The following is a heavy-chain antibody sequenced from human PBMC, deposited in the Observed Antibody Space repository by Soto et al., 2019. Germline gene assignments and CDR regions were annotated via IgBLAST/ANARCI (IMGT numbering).Heavy chain of an antibody. CDR3: ARELKRIPYNWFDP. Sequence: SETLSLTCAVYGGSFRCYYWSWIRQPPGKGLEWIGEINHSGSTNYNPSLKSRVTISVDTSKNQFSLKLGSVTAADTAVYYCARELKRIPYNWFDPWGQGTLVTVSS. V-gene: IGHV4-34*01. J-gene: IGHJ5*02. CDR2: INHSGST. D-gene: IGHD1-7*01. CDR1: GGSFRCYY.